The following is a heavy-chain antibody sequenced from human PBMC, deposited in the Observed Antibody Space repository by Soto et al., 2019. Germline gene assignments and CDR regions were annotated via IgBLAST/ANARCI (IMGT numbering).Heavy chain of an antibody. CDR3: AKSATSSGYYARLDY. J-gene: IGHJ4*02. D-gene: IGHD3-22*01. V-gene: IGHV3-30*18. CDR1: GFTSSKYG. CDR2: LSFDGSNK. Sequence: GGSLRLSCEATGFTSSKYGMHWVRQAPGKGLEWVAVLSFDGSNKYYADSVKGRFTISRDNSRNMLYLQMNSLRVEDTAVYYCAKSATSSGYYARLDYRGQGALVTVSS.